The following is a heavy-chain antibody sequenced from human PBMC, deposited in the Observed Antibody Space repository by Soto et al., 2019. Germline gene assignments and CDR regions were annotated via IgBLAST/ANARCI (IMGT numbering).Heavy chain of an antibody. J-gene: IGHJ4*02. CDR3: ARNKVARGGTFEY. CDR1: GYAISSGFY. Sequence: SETLSLTCDVSGYAISSGFYWDWLRLSPGKGLEWIGCAYHTGSTYYNPSLKSRVAISVDTSKNQFSLKMTSVTATDTAVYYCARNKVARGGTFEYWGQGSPVTVSS. CDR2: AYHTGST. D-gene: IGHD5-12*01. V-gene: IGHV4-38-2*01.